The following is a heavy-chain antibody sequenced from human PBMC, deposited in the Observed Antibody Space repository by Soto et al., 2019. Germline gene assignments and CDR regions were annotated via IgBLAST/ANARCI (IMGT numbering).Heavy chain of an antibody. Sequence: SVKVSCKASGGTFSSYAISWVRQAPGQGLEWMGGIIPIFGTANYAQKFQGRVTITADKSTSTAYMELSSLRSDYTAVYYCARGSPRGYSYGYIGPNWFDPWGQGTLVTVSS. J-gene: IGHJ5*02. CDR2: IIPIFGTA. CDR1: GGTFSSYA. V-gene: IGHV1-69*06. CDR3: ARGSPRGYSYGYIGPNWFDP. D-gene: IGHD5-18*01.